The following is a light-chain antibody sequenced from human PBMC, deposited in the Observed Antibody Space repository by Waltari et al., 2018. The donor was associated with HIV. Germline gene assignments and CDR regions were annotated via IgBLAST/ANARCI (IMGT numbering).Light chain of an antibody. V-gene: IGLV1-44*01. J-gene: IGLJ3*02. CDR2: SNN. Sequence: QSVLPQPPSASGTPGQRVTISCSGRSSTIGRNTVHWYQQLPGTAPKLLIYSNNQRPSWVPYRFSGSKSGTSASLAISGLQSEDEADYYCAAWDDSLNGPWVFGGGTKLTVL. CDR3: AAWDDSLNGPWV. CDR1: SSTIGRNT.